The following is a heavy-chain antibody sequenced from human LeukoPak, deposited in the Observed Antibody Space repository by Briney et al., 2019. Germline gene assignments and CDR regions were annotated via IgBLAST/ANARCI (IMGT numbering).Heavy chain of an antibody. CDR2: IYYTGST. D-gene: IGHD2-2*01. CDR1: GDSINTNTYY. J-gene: IGHJ4*02. CDR3: ARQAYCSSTSCYDFSDY. V-gene: IGHV4-39*01. Sequence: SETLSLTCIVSGDSINTNTYYWGWIRQPPGKGLEWIGSIYYTGSTYYNPSLKSRVTISVDTSKNQFSLKLTSVTAADTAMYYCARQAYCSSTSCYDFSDYWGQGTLVTVSS.